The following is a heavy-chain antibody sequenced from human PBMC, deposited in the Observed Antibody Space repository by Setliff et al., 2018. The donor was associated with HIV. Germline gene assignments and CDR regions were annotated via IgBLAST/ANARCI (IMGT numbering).Heavy chain of an antibody. CDR3: ARAPSWQRQVDF. V-gene: IGHV3-30*04. CDR2: ISYDGNYK. J-gene: IGHJ4*02. D-gene: IGHD6-25*01. CDR1: GFTFSSYA. Sequence: SGGSLRLSCAASGFTFSSYAMHWVRQAPGKGLEWVAVISYDGNYKYYSDSVKGRFTISRDNSKNTLYLQMDSLRPKDTAAYYCARAPSWQRQVDFWGQGTLVTVSS.